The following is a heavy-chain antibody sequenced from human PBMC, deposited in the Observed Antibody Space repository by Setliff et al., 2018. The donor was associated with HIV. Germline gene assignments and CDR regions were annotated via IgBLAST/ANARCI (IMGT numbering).Heavy chain of an antibody. CDR3: AIVRRIITFGGLVGLVQSLYYFHC. CDR2: LDPEDGKT. V-gene: IGHV1-24*01. D-gene: IGHD3-16*02. CDR1: GYTLTEVS. J-gene: IGHJ4*01. Sequence: ASVKVSCKVSGYTLTEVSMHWVRQAPGEGLEWMGGLDPEDGKTIYAQKSQGRVSMTEDTSTDTASMELRGLRFDDTAVYYCAIVRRIITFGGLVGLVQSLYYFHCWGHGTLVTVSS.